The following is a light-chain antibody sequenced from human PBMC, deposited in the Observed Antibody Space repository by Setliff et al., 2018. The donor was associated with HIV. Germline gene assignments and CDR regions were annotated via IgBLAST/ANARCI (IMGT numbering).Light chain of an antibody. CDR2: DVN. CDR1: NTNVGRYNY. J-gene: IGLJ1*01. CDR3: CSYAGSYTSFYV. V-gene: IGLV2-11*01. Sequence: QSVLTQPRSVSGSPGQSVTISCTGTNTNVGRYNYVYWYQQHPGKAPKVIIYDVNKRPSGVPDRFSGSKSANTASLTISALQPEDEADYYCCSYAGSYTSFYVFGTGTKV.